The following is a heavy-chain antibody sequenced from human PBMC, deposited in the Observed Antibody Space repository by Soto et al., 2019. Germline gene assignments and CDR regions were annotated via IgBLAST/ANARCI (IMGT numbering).Heavy chain of an antibody. D-gene: IGHD6-6*01. CDR1: SGSLSGYY. CDR2: ISQSGNT. V-gene: IGHV4-34*01. Sequence: SETLSLTCSIYSGSLSGYYWSWIRQPPGKGLEWIGEISQSGNTNYSPSLKSRVSISIDTSKKQFSLNLASVSAADTAVYYCARAPKGSGSSQTRPDFWGQGTLVTVSS. CDR3: ARAPKGSGSSQTRPDF. J-gene: IGHJ4*02.